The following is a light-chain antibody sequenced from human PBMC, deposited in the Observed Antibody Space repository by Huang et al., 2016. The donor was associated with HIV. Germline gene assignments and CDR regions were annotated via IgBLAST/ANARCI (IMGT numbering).Light chain of an antibody. CDR1: ETISNNC. Sequence: VLTLSPGTLSSSPGERVTLSCRASETISNNCLAWYQQKPGQAPRLLVYGASTRATGSPDRFSGSGSGADFTLTISGLEPEDFAVYYCQQYSMSPRTFGQGTKVEV. V-gene: IGKV3-20*01. CDR3: QQYSMSPRT. J-gene: IGKJ1*01. CDR2: GAS.